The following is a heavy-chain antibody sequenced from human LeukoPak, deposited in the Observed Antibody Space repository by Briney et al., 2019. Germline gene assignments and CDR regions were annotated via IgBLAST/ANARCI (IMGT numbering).Heavy chain of an antibody. CDR1: GFTFSSYW. Sequence: GGSLRLSCAASGFTFSSYWMHWVRQAPGKGLVWVSRINSDGSSTSYADSVKGRFTISRDNAKNSLYLQMNSLRAEDTAVYYCARGAPIYDFWSGSLLYYFDYWGQGTLVTVSS. J-gene: IGHJ4*02. V-gene: IGHV3-74*01. CDR2: INSDGSST. D-gene: IGHD3-3*01. CDR3: ARGAPIYDFWSGSLLYYFDY.